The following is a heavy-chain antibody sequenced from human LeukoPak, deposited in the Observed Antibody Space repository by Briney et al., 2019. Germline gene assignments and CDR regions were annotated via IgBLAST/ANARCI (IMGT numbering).Heavy chain of an antibody. CDR3: ARHHIFCTSTTCYFDY. Sequence: GGSLRLSCAASGFTFSTYGMTWVRQAPGKGLEWVANITEDGSEKYYVDSVKGRFTISRDNAKSSLYLQMNSLSAEDTAVYYCARHHIFCTSTTCYFDYWGQGTLVTVSS. J-gene: IGHJ4*02. CDR2: ITEDGSEK. D-gene: IGHD2-2*01. V-gene: IGHV3-7*03. CDR1: GFTFSTYG.